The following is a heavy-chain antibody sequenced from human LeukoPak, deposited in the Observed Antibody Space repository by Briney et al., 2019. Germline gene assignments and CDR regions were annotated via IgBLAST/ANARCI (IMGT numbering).Heavy chain of an antibody. J-gene: IGHJ5*02. CDR3: ARDHQLRGVIIDWFDP. V-gene: IGHV3-11*01. CDR1: GFTFSDYY. D-gene: IGHD3-10*01. Sequence: GGSLRLSCAASGFTFSDYYMSWIRQAPGKGLEWVSYISSSGSTIYYADSVKGRFTISRDNAKNSLYLQMNSLGAEDTAVYYCARDHQLRGVIIDWFDPWGQGTLVTVSS. CDR2: ISSSGSTI.